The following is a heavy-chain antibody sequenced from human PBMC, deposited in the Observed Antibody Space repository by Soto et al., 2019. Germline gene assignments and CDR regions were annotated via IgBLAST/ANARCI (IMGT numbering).Heavy chain of an antibody. CDR2: IDPSDSYT. J-gene: IGHJ6*02. Sequence: PGESLKISCKGSGYSFTSYWISWVRQMPGKGLEWMGRIDPSDSYTNYSPSFQGHVTISADKSISTAYLQWSSLKASDTAMYYCARNPVGGDYYYYGMDVWGQGTTVTVSS. CDR1: GYSFTSYW. D-gene: IGHD2-21*01. V-gene: IGHV5-10-1*01. CDR3: ARNPVGGDYYYYGMDV.